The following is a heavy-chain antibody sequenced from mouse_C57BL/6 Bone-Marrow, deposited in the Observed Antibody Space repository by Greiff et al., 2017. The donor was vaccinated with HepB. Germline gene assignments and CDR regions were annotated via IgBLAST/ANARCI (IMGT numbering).Heavy chain of an antibody. CDR1: GFTFNTYA. J-gene: IGHJ1*03. D-gene: IGHD2-3*01. CDR3: VRRSDGYYGWYFDV. V-gene: IGHV10-3*01. CDR2: IRSKSNNYAT. Sequence: EVQLQESGGGLVQPKGSLKLSCAASGFTFNTYAMHWVRQAPGKGLEWVARIRSKSNNYATYYADSVKDRFTISRDDSESMLYLQMNNLKTEDTAMYYGVRRSDGYYGWYFDVWGTGTTVTVSS.